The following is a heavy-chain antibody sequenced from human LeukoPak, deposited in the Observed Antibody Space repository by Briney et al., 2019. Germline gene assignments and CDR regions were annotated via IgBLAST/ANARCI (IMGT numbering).Heavy chain of an antibody. CDR3: ARYKVWFDP. V-gene: IGHV4-59*07. CDR2: IYYSGGT. Sequence: SDTLSLTCTVSGGSISSYYWSWMRQPPGKGLEWIGYIYYSGGTNYNPSLKSRVTISVDTSKSQFSLKLSSVTAADTAVYYCARYKVWFDPWGQGTLATVSS. D-gene: IGHD1-1*01. J-gene: IGHJ5*02. CDR1: GGSISSYY.